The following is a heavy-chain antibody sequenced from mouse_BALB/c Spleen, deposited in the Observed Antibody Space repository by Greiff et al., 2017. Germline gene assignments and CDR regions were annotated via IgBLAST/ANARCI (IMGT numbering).Heavy chain of an antibody. CDR3: ARNYGSRYYAMDY. V-gene: IGHV2-4-1*01. CDR1: GFSLTSYG. J-gene: IGHJ4*01. CDR2: IWSGGST. D-gene: IGHD1-2*01. Sequence: QVQLKESGPGLVQPSQSLSITCTVSGFSLTSYGVHWVRQSPGKGLEWLGVIWSGGSTDYNAAFISRLSISKDNSKSHVFFKMNSLQADDTAIYYCARNYGSRYYAMDYWGQGTSVTVSS.